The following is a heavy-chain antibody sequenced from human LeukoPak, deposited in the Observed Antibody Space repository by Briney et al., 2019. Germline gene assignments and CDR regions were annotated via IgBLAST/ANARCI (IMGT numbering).Heavy chain of an antibody. CDR2: IFYTGNT. V-gene: IGHV4-39*01. CDR3: ARGRDGHSLFDY. CDR1: DGSISSSNYY. D-gene: IGHD5-24*01. J-gene: IGHJ4*02. Sequence: SETLSLTCTVSDGSISSSNYYWAWIRQPPGKGLEWIANIFYTGNTYYNPSLKSRVTISIGTSKNQFSLKLSSVTAADTAIYYCARGRDGHSLFDYWGQGTLLTVSS.